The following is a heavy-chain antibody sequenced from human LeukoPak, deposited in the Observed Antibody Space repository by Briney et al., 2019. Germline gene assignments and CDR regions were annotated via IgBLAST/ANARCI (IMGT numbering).Heavy chain of an antibody. CDR2: IYYSGST. Sequence: SETLSLTCTVSGGSISSYYWSWIRQPPGKGLEWIGYIYYSGSTNYNPSLKSRVTISVDTSKNQFSLKLSSVTAADTAVYYCARGAGHYDFWSGHTHPNFDIWGQGTMVTVSS. D-gene: IGHD3-3*01. J-gene: IGHJ3*02. V-gene: IGHV4-59*01. CDR3: ARGAGHYDFWSGHTHPNFDI. CDR1: GGSISSYY.